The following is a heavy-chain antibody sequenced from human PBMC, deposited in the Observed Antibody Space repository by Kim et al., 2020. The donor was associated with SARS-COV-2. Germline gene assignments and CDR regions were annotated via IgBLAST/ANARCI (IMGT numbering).Heavy chain of an antibody. Sequence: LKIRVTISVDTTKNQFSLKLSSVTAADTAVYYCARGKTVTLAYYYYYMDVWGKGTTVTVSS. V-gene: IGHV4-34*01. J-gene: IGHJ6*03. D-gene: IGHD5-18*01. CDR3: ARGKTVTLAYYYYYMDV.